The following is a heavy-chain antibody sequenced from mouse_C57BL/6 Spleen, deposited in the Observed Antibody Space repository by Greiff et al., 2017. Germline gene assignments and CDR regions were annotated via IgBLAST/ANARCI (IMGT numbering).Heavy chain of an antibody. D-gene: IGHD2-2*01. CDR1: GYTFTSYW. Sequence: VQLQQPGAELVKPGASVKLSCKASGYTFTSYWMHWVKQRPGQGLEWIGMIHPNSGSTNYNEKFKSKATLTVDKSSSTAYMQLSSLTSEDSAVYYCARRNGYDAYFDYWGQGTTLTVSS. J-gene: IGHJ2*01. CDR3: ARRNGYDAYFDY. CDR2: IHPNSGST. V-gene: IGHV1-64*01.